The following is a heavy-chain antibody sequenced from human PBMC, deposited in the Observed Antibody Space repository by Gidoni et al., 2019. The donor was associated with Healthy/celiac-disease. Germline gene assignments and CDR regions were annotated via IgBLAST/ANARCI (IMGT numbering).Heavy chain of an antibody. CDR3: TTDLTRDGYNRDY. V-gene: IGHV3-15*01. Sequence: EGQLVESGGGLAKLGGSVRASCAAAGCTFSNSWMSWVRQAPGKGLEWVGRIKSKTDGGTTVYAAPVKGRFTISRDDSKNTLYLQMNSLKTEDTAVYYCTTDLTRDGYNRDYWGQGTLVTVSS. J-gene: IGHJ4*02. CDR1: GCTFSNSW. D-gene: IGHD5-12*01. CDR2: IKSKTDGGTT.